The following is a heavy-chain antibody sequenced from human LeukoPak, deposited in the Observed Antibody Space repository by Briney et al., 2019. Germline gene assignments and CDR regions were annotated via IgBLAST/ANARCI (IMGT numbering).Heavy chain of an antibody. CDR2: ISGSGGST. CDR3: AKVMVRGDYFDY. Sequence: GGSLRLSCAASGFTFSSYAMSWVRQAPGKGLEWVSAISGSGGSTYYADSVKGRFTISGDNSKNTLYLQMNSLRAEDTAVYYCAKVMVRGDYFDYWGQGTLVAVSS. D-gene: IGHD3-10*01. V-gene: IGHV3-23*01. J-gene: IGHJ4*02. CDR1: GFTFSSYA.